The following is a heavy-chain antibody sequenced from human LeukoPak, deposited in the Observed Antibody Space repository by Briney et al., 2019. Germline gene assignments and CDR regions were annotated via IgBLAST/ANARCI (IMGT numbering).Heavy chain of an antibody. D-gene: IGHD1-14*01. J-gene: IGHJ5*02. CDR3: AKETPNTGWFDP. CDR2: INPSGDGT. V-gene: IGHV1-46*02. Sequence: ASVTVSCTASGYTFNTNYIHWVRQAPGQGLEWIGVINPSGDGTSYPQKFQGRVTLARDTSTSTIYVELSSLRSEDTAIYYCAKETPNTGWFDPWGQGTLVTVSS. CDR1: GYTFNTNY.